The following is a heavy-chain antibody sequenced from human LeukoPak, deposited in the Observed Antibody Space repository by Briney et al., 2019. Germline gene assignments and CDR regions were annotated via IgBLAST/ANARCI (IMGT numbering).Heavy chain of an antibody. Sequence: GGSLRLSCGVSGFTFSNYAMHWVRQAPGKGLEWVALIRYDGSNKYYADSVKGRFAISRDNSKNTLYLQMNSLRVEDTAVYYCARGYGGKTGYFDYWGQGTLVTVSS. CDR3: ARGYGGKTGYFDY. CDR1: GFTFSNYA. CDR2: IRYDGSNK. J-gene: IGHJ4*02. V-gene: IGHV3-30*09. D-gene: IGHD4-23*01.